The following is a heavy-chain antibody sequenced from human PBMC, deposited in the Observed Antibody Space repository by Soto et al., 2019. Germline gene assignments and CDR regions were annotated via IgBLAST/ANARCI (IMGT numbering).Heavy chain of an antibody. V-gene: IGHV4-4*02. J-gene: IGHJ4*02. D-gene: IGHD7-27*01. Sequence: QVQLQESGPGLVEPSGTLSLTCTVSGGSIRTDNWWSWVRQPPGKGLEWIGETYHSGSTHYNPSLKSRVTISVYNSTNQFSLTLSSTTAADTGVYYCAKDIHWGLGYLGQGTLVTVSS. CDR2: TYHSGST. CDR1: GGSIRTDNW. CDR3: AKDIHWGLGY.